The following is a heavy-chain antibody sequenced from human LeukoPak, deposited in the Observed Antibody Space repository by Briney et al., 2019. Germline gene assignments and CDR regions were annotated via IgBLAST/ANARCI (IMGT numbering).Heavy chain of an antibody. CDR1: GFTFSSYS. J-gene: IGHJ4*02. Sequence: PGGSLRLSCAASGFTFSSYSMNWVRQAPGKGLEWVSSISSSSYIYYADSVKCRFTISRANAKNSLYLQMNSLRAEDTAVYYCARVSYYYGSSGYLSDYWGQGTLVTVSS. D-gene: IGHD3-22*01. CDR3: ARVSYYYGSSGYLSDY. CDR2: ISSSSYI. V-gene: IGHV3-21*01.